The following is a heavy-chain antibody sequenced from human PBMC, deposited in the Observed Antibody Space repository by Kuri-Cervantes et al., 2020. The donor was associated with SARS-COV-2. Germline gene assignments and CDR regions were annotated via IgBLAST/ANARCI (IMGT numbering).Heavy chain of an antibody. CDR1: GFTFRSYA. Sequence: GGSLRLSCAASGFTFRSYAMSWVRQAPGKGLEWVSAIYSGGSSTYYADSVKGRFTISRDNSKNTLYLQMNSLRAEDTAVYYCAKDREVHDYGGSFDYWGQGTLVTVSS. D-gene: IGHD4-17*01. CDR3: AKDREVHDYGGSFDY. V-gene: IGHV3-23*03. CDR2: IYSGGSST. J-gene: IGHJ4*02.